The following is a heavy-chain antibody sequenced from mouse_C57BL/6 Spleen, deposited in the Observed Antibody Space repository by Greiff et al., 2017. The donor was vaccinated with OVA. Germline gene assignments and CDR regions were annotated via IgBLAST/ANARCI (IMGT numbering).Heavy chain of an antibody. J-gene: IGHJ2*01. D-gene: IGHD1-1*01. CDR2: ISDGGSYT. Sequence: EVKVEESGGGLVKPGGSLKLSCAASGFTFSSYAMSWVRQTPEKRLEWVATISDGGSYTYYPDNVKGRFTISRDNAKNNLYLQMSHLKSEDTAMYYCARGDGSSSDYFDYWGQGTTLTVSS. V-gene: IGHV5-4*03. CDR3: ARGDGSSSDYFDY. CDR1: GFTFSSYA.